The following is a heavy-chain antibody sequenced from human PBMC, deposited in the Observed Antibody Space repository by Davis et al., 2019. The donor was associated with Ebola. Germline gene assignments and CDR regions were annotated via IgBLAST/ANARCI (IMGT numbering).Heavy chain of an antibody. Sequence: ASVKVSCKASGYTFTSYYMHWVRQAPGQGLEWMGIINPSGGSTSYAQKFQGRVTISVDTSKNQFSLKLSSVTAADTAVYYCARTYDFWSGYWPYYFDYWGQGTLVTVSS. CDR2: INPSGGST. CDR1: GYTFTSYY. D-gene: IGHD3-3*01. CDR3: ARTYDFWSGYWPYYFDY. V-gene: IGHV1-46*01. J-gene: IGHJ4*02.